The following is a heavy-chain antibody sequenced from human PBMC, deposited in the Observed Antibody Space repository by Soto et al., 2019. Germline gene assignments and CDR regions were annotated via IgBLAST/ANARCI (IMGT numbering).Heavy chain of an antibody. J-gene: IGHJ5*02. CDR2: IYHSGST. V-gene: IGHV4-30-2*01. CDR3: ARAKSMTAPSFYNWFDP. Sequence: PSETLSLTCAVSGGSISSGGYSWSWIRQPPGKGLEWIGYIYHSGSTNYNPSLKSRVTISVDTSKNQFSLKLSSVTAADTAVYYCARAKSMTAPSFYNWFDPWGQGTLVTVSS. D-gene: IGHD6-6*01. CDR1: GGSISSGGYS.